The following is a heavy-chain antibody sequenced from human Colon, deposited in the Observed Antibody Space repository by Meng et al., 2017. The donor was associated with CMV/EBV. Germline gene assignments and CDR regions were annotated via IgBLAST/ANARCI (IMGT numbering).Heavy chain of an antibody. D-gene: IGHD3-22*01. J-gene: IGHJ5*02. Sequence: SGYAFTDYNIHWVRQAPGQGLQWVGRINPNSGGTNYAQKFRGRVTMTTDTSITTAYMELSRLRSDDTAVYYCAKVYDRSGSLPWFDPWGQGTLVTVSS. CDR1: GYAFTDYN. CDR3: AKVYDRSGSLPWFDP. V-gene: IGHV1-2*06. CDR2: INPNSGGT.